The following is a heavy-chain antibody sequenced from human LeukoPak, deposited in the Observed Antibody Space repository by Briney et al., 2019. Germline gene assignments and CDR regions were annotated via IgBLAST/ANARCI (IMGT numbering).Heavy chain of an antibody. V-gene: IGHV1-46*01. J-gene: IGHJ4*02. Sequence: VASVKVSCKASGYRSTSYYIHWLRQAPGQGLEWMGMIHPSCGSTIYAQKFQGRFTMTGDTSARTLFMEVSGLISEDPAVYYCARDHLAAHGDPRHSFDLWGQGALGTVSS. CDR3: ARDHLAAHGDPRHSFDL. D-gene: IGHD3-10*01. CDR2: IHPSCGST. CDR1: GYRSTSYY.